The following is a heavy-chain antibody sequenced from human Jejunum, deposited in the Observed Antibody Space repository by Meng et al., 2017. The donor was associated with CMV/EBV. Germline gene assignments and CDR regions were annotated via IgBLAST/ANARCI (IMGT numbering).Heavy chain of an antibody. V-gene: IGHV1-69*05. CDR3: VRGGDSHIWYYYLDF. D-gene: IGHD6-13*01. CDR2: VIPGSGTA. J-gene: IGHJ4*02. CDR1: GVIFNRYS. Sequence: SGVIFNRYSVNWVRQAPGQGREWMGGVIPGSGTANYAQRFQGRVSIITDESTSTSYMELNSLRSEDTAVYYCVRGGDSHIWYYYLDFWGQGTLVTVSS.